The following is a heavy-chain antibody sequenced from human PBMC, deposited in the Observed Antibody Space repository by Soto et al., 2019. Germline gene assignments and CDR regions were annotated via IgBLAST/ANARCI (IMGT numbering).Heavy chain of an antibody. CDR3: ARDRGPSSGYYPYWFDP. D-gene: IGHD3-22*01. Sequence: QVQLVQSGAEVKKPGSSVKVSCKASGGTFSSYAINWVRQAPGQGLEWMGGIIPIFGTANHAQRFQGRVTITAXXSXSRXDMELSSLRSEDTAVYYCARDRGPSSGYYPYWFDPWGQGTLVTVSS. V-gene: IGHV1-69*12. J-gene: IGHJ5*02. CDR1: GGTFSSYA. CDR2: IIPIFGTA.